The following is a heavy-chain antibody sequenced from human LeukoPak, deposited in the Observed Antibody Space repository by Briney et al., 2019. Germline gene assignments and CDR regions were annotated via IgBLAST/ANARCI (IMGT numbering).Heavy chain of an antibody. CDR1: GFTLSSNY. CDR3: ARSIAAAGAWDNYNWFDP. Sequence: PGGSLRLSCAASGFTLSSNYMSWVRQAPGKGLEWGSVIYSGGSTYYTDSVKGRFTISRDNSKNTLYLQMNSLRAEDTAVYYCARSIAAAGAWDNYNWFDPWGQGTLVTVSS. J-gene: IGHJ5*02. CDR2: IYSGGST. D-gene: IGHD6-13*01. V-gene: IGHV3-53*01.